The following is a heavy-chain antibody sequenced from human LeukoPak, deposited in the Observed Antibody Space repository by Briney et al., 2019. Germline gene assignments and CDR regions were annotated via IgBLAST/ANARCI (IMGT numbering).Heavy chain of an antibody. D-gene: IGHD2-21*02. Sequence: PSETLSLTCTVSGGSISSGGYYWSWIRQHPGKGLEWIGYIYYSGSTYYNPSLKSRVTISVDTSKNQFSLKLSSVTAADTAVYYCARSHRGDCCPFDYWGQGTLVTVSS. J-gene: IGHJ4*02. CDR2: IYYSGST. V-gene: IGHV4-31*03. CDR1: GGSISSGGYY. CDR3: ARSHRGDCCPFDY.